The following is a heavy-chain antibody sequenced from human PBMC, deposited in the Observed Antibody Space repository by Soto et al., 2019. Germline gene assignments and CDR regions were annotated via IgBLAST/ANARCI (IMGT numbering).Heavy chain of an antibody. V-gene: IGHV3-30-3*01. CDR2: ISYDGSNK. CDR3: ARAERGYSYGTAYYFDY. J-gene: IGHJ4*02. CDR1: GFTFSSYA. Sequence: ESGGGVVQPGRSLRLSCAASGFTFSSYAMHWVRQAPGKGLEWVAVISYDGSNKYYADSVKGRFTISRDNSKSTLYLQMNSLRAEDTAVYYWARAERGYSYGTAYYFDYWGQGTLVTVSS. D-gene: IGHD5-18*01.